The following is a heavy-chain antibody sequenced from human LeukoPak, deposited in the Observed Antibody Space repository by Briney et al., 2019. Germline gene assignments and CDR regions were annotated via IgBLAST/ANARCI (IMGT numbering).Heavy chain of an antibody. D-gene: IGHD6-19*01. J-gene: IGHJ3*02. CDR3: ARVWYSSAPGGAFDI. CDR2: IKQDGREK. CDR1: GFTFSSYW. V-gene: IGHV3-7*01. Sequence: PGGSLRLSCGASGFTFSSYWMSWVRQAPGKGLEWVANIKQDGREKYYVDSVKGRFTISRDNAKNSLYLQMNSLRAEDTAVYYCARVWYSSAPGGAFDIWGQGTMVTVS.